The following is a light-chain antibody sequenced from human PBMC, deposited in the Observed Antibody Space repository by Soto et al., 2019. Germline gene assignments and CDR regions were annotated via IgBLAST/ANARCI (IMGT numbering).Light chain of an antibody. Sequence: EIVLTQSPATLSLSPGERATLYCRASQSVSSYLAWYQQKTGQAPRLLIYDASNRATGIQARFSGSGSGTDFTLTIRRLETEELAVYDCQQYGSSPLTVGGVTRLEIK. CDR3: QQYGSSPLT. CDR2: DAS. CDR1: QSVSSY. J-gene: IGKJ5*01. V-gene: IGKV3-20*01.